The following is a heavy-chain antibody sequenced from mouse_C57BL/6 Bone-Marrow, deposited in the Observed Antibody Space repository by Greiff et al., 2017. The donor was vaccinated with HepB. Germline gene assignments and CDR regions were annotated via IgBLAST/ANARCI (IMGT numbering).Heavy chain of an antibody. Sequence: EVMLVESGEGLVKPGGSLKLSCAASGFTFSSYAMSWVRQTPEKRLEWVAYISSGGDYIYYADTVKGRFTISRDNARNTLYLQMSSLKSEDTAMYYCTRELITTVVPYAMDYWGQGTSVTVSS. V-gene: IGHV5-9-1*02. D-gene: IGHD1-1*01. J-gene: IGHJ4*01. CDR2: ISSGGDYI. CDR3: TRELITTVVPYAMDY. CDR1: GFTFSSYA.